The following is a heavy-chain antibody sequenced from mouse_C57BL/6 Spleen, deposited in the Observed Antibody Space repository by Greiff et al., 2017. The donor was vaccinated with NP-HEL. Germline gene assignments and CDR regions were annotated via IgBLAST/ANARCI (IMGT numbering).Heavy chain of an antibody. CDR3: ARSNNYAMDC. D-gene: IGHD2-5*01. CDR1: GYTFTNYW. V-gene: IGHV1-63*01. CDR2: IYPGGGYT. J-gene: IGHJ4*01. Sequence: QVQLQQSGAELVRPGTSVKMSCKASGYTFTNYWIGWAKQRPGHGLEWIGDIYPGGGYTNYNEKFKGKATLTADKSSSTAYMQFSSLTSEDSAIYYCARSNNYAMDCWGQGTSVTVSS.